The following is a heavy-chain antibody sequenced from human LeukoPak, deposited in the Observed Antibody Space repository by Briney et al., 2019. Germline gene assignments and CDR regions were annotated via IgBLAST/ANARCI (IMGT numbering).Heavy chain of an antibody. CDR1: GFTSSTYS. CDR2: ISTSTSII. D-gene: IGHD3-3*01. J-gene: IGHJ4*02. CDR3: AADRWGFFNY. Sequence: PGGSLRLSCAASGFTSSTYSMNWVRQAPGKGLEWVSYISTSTSIIYYADSVKGRFTISRDNAKNSLYLQMNSLRAEDTAFYYCAADRWGFFNYWGQGTLVTVSS. V-gene: IGHV3-48*01.